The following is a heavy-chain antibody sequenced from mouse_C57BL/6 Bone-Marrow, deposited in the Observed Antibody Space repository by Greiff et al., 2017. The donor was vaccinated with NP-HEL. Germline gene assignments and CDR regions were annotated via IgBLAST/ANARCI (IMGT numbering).Heavy chain of an antibody. CDR3: VRPDYYYAMDY. V-gene: IGHV10-1*01. CDR1: GFSFNTYA. Sequence: EVKLVESGGGLVQPKGSLKLSCAASGFSFNTYAMNWVRQAPGKGLEWVARIRSKSNNYATYYADSVKDRFTISRDDSESMLYLQMNNLKTEDTAMYYCVRPDYYYAMDYWVQGTSVTVSS. CDR2: IRSKSNNYAT. J-gene: IGHJ4*01.